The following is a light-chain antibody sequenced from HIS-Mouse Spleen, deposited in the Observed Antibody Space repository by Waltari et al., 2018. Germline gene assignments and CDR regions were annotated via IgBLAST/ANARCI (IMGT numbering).Light chain of an antibody. CDR1: ALPKQY. V-gene: IGLV3-25*03. CDR2: KNS. J-gene: IGLJ2*01. Sequence: SYELTQPPSVSVSPGQTARITCSGDALPKQYAYWYQPKPGQAPVLVIYKNSERPSGIPWRFSGSSAGTTVTLTISGVQAEDEADYYCQSADSSGTYVVFGGGTKLTVL. CDR3: QSADSSGTYVV.